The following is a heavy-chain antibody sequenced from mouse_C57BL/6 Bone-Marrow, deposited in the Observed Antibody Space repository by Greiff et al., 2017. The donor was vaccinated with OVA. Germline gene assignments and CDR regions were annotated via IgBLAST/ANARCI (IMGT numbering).Heavy chain of an antibody. CDR1: GFSLTSYG. CDR3: DKKNWDDGVAY. J-gene: IGHJ3*01. Sequence: QVQLQQSGPGLVQPSQSLSITCTVSGFSLTSYGVHWVRQSPGKGLEWLGVIWRGGSTDYNAAFMSRLSIAKDNSKSQVFFKMNSLQADETAIDECDKKNWDDGVAYWGQGTLVTVSA. CDR2: IWRGGST. D-gene: IGHD4-1*01. V-gene: IGHV2-5*01.